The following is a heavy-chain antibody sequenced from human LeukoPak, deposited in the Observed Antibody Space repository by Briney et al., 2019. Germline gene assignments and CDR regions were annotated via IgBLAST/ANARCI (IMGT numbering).Heavy chain of an antibody. D-gene: IGHD6-13*01. V-gene: IGHV4-59*01. CDR1: GASISSYY. CDR3: ARAHSSSWYYFDY. Sequence: PSETLSLTCTVAGASISSYYWSWIRQPPGKGLEWIGYIYYSGSTNYNPSLKSRVTISVDTSKNQFSLKLSSVTAADTAVYYCARAHSSSWYYFDYWGQGTLVTVSS. J-gene: IGHJ4*02. CDR2: IYYSGST.